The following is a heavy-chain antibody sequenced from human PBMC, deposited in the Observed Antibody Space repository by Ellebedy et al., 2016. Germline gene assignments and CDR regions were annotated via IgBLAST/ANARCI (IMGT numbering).Heavy chain of an antibody. V-gene: IGHV3-11*01. CDR1: GFTFSDYF. J-gene: IGHJ4*02. CDR3: ARATVVTGSDY. Sequence: GGSLRLSXAASGFTFSDYFMNWIRQAPGKGLEWISYISRSSATIDYADSVKGRFTISRDNAKNSLYLQMNSLRAEGTAVYYCARATVVTGSDYWGQGILVTVSS. D-gene: IGHD4-23*01. CDR2: ISRSSATI.